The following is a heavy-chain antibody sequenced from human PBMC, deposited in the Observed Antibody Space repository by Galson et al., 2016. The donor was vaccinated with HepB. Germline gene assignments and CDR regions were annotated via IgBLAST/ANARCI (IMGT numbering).Heavy chain of an antibody. Sequence: ETLSLTCAVSGASVTDYYWSWIRQPAGKGLEWVGRFYITGTTNYNPSLRSRVAMSVDTSANLFSLKLVSVTAADTAIYYCARVSPARDLWSMEFYDYWGQGALVTVSS. D-gene: IGHD3-10*01. CDR1: GASVTDYY. J-gene: IGHJ4*02. V-gene: IGHV4-4*07. CDR3: ARVSPARDLWSMEFYDY. CDR2: FYITGTT.